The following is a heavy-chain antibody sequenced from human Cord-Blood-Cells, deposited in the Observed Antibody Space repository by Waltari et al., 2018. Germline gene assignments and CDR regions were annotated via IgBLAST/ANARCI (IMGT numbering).Heavy chain of an antibody. CDR3: ARASSSWYYFDY. J-gene: IGHJ4*02. V-gene: IGHV4-39*01. D-gene: IGHD6-13*01. Sequence: QLQLQESGPGLVKPSETLSLTCTVSGGSISSSSYYWGWIRQPPGKGLEWIGSIYYSGSTYYNPSLKSQVTISVDTSKNQFSRKLSSVTAADTAVYYCARASSSWYYFDYWGQGTLVTVSS. CDR1: GGSISSSSYY. CDR2: IYYSGST.